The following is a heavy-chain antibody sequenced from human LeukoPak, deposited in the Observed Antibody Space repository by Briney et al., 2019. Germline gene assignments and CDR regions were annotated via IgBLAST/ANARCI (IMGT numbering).Heavy chain of an antibody. D-gene: IGHD1-1*01. CDR1: GFTFSSYT. J-gene: IGHJ6*03. V-gene: IGHV3-48*01. CDR2: IGTSSTTI. CDR3: AKSRSGTNYYYYMDV. Sequence: PGGSLRLSCAASGFTFSSYTMNWVRQPPGKGLEWVSNIGTSSTTIYYADSVKGRFTISRDNSKNTLYLQMNSLRAEDTAVYYCAKSRSGTNYYYYMDVWGKGTTVTVSS.